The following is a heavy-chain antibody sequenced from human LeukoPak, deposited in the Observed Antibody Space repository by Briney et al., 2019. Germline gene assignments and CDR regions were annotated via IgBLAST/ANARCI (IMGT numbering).Heavy chain of an antibody. CDR2: IYYSGST. J-gene: IGHJ5*02. CDR3: ARGNVLLWFGEVISWWFDP. CDR1: GGSISSYY. D-gene: IGHD3-10*01. V-gene: IGHV4-59*01. Sequence: SETLSLTCTVSGGSISSYYWSWIRQPPGKGLEWIGYIYYSGSTNYNPSLKSRVTISVDTSKNQFSLKLSSVTAADTAVYYCARGNVLLWFGEVISWWFDPWGQGTLVTVSS.